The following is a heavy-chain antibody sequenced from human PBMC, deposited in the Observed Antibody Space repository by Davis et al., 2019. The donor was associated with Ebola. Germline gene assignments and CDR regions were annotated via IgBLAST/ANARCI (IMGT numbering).Heavy chain of an antibody. D-gene: IGHD3-3*01. V-gene: IGHV3-21*01. CDR2: ISSSSSYI. CDR3: AREGSYYDFWSGEGSYYYYYMDV. CDR1: GFTFSSYS. J-gene: IGHJ6*03. Sequence: PGGSLRLSCAASGFTFSSYSMNWVRQAPGKGLEWVSSISSSSSYIYYADSVKGRFTISRDNAKNSLYLQMNSLRDEDTAVYYCAREGSYYDFWSGEGSYYYYYMDVWGKGTTVTVSS.